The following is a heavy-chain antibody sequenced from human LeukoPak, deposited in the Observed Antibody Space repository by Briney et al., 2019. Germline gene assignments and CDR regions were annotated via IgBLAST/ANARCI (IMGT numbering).Heavy chain of an antibody. CDR2: ISDSGGST. CDR3: ARGGGIVGTTHFDY. V-gene: IGHV3-23*01. CDR1: GFTFSSYA. Sequence: GGSLRLSCAASGFTFSSYAMSWVRQAPGRGLEWVSSISDSGGSTYYADSVKGRFTISRDNSKKTLYLQMNSLRAEDTAVYYCARGGGIVGTTHFDYWGQGTLVTVSS. D-gene: IGHD1-26*01. J-gene: IGHJ4*02.